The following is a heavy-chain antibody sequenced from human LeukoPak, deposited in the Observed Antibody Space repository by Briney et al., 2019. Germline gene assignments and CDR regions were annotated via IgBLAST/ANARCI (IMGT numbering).Heavy chain of an antibody. D-gene: IGHD2-15*01. CDR1: GGTFSSYT. Sequence: SVTVSFKASGGTFSSYTISWVRQPPGQGLEWMGRIITILGIANYAQKFQGRVTITADKSTSTAYMELSSLRSEDTAVYYCARDCSGGRCYSGSWFDPWGQGTLVTVSS. CDR2: IITILGIA. CDR3: ARDCSGGRCYSGSWFDP. J-gene: IGHJ5*02. V-gene: IGHV1-69*04.